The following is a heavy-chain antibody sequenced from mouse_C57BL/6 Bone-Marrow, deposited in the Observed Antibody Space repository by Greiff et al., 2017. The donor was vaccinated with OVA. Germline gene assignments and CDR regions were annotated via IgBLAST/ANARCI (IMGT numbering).Heavy chain of an antibody. J-gene: IGHJ2*01. Sequence: QVHVKQSGAELVRPGTSVKMSCKASGYTFTNYWIGWAKQRPGHGLEWIGDIYPGGGYTNYNEKFKGKATLTADKSSSTAYMQFSSLTSEDSAIYYCARSHYGSSFDYWGQGTTLTVSS. CDR1: GYTFTNYW. CDR3: ARSHYGSSFDY. CDR2: IYPGGGYT. V-gene: IGHV1-63*01. D-gene: IGHD1-1*01.